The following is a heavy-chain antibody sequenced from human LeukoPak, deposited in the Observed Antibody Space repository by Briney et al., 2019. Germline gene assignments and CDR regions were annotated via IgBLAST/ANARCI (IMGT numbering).Heavy chain of an antibody. V-gene: IGHV4-34*01. CDR3: ARGKNYDGSGSYYNVLSRVDNWFDP. J-gene: IGHJ5*02. D-gene: IGHD3-10*01. Sequence: TESLSPTCAVYGGSFSSYYSSWIRQPPGKGLEWIGEINHNGTTNYNPSINSRATLSVDTSNNQPCLKLSSVTAADTAVYYCARGKNYDGSGSYYNVLSRVDNWFDPWGQGALVTVSS. CDR1: GGSFSSYY. CDR2: INHNGTT.